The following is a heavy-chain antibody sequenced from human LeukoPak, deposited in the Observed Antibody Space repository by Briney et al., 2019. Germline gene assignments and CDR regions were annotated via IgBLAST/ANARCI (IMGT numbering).Heavy chain of an antibody. V-gene: IGHV3-11*01. CDR3: ARQNYFGSGSRSFDY. J-gene: IGHJ4*02. Sequence: KSGGSLRLSRAASGFPFSDFYMSWIRQAPGKGLEGGSYISSSGSTLYYADSVKGRFTISRDNAKNSLYLQMNSLRAEDTAVYYCARQNYFGSGSRSFDYWGQGTLVTVSS. D-gene: IGHD3-10*01. CDR2: ISSSGSTL. CDR1: GFPFSDFY.